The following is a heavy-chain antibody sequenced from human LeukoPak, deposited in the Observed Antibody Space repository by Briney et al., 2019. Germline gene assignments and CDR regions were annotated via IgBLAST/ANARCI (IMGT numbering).Heavy chain of an antibody. CDR3: ARSSSGWSFDY. CDR2: ISSSSSYI. Sequence: GGSLRLSCAASGFTFSSYSMNWVRQAPGKGLEWVSSISSSSSYIYYAGSVKGRFTISRDNAKNSLYLQMNSLRAEDTAVYYCARSSSGWSFDYWGQGTLVTVSS. D-gene: IGHD6-19*01. V-gene: IGHV3-21*01. J-gene: IGHJ4*02. CDR1: GFTFSSYS.